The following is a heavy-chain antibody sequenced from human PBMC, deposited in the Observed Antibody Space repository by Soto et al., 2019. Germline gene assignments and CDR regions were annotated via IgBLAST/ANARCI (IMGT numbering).Heavy chain of an antibody. CDR1: GGSISSGDYY. CDR3: ATYRPVYGSGSYSAFDI. J-gene: IGHJ3*02. V-gene: IGHV4-30-4*01. D-gene: IGHD3-10*01. CDR2: IYYSGST. Sequence: SETLSLTCTVSGGSISSGDYYWSWIRQPPGKGLEWIGYIYYSGSTYYNPSLKSRVTISVDTSKNQFSLKLSSVTAADTAVYYCATYRPVYGSGSYSAFDIWGQGTMVTVSS.